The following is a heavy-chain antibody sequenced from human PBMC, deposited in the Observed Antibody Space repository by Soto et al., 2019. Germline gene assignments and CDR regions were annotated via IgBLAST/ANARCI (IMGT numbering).Heavy chain of an antibody. Sequence: QVQLQQWGAGLLKPSETLALTCAVYGGSFSGYYWCWIRQPPGKGLEWIGEINHSGSTNYNPSLKRRVTISVDTSKNQFSLKLSSVTAADTAVYYCARDYSGFDPWGQGTLVTVSS. D-gene: IGHD2-21*01. CDR1: GGSFSGYY. CDR2: INHSGST. J-gene: IGHJ5*02. V-gene: IGHV4-34*01. CDR3: ARDYSGFDP.